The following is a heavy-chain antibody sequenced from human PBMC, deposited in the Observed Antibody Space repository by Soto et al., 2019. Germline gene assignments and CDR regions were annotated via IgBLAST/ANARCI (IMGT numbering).Heavy chain of an antibody. CDR2: IIPIFGTA. J-gene: IGHJ6*04. Sequence: QVQLVQSGAEVKKPGSSVKVSCKASGGTFSSYAISWVRKAPGQGLEWMGGIIPIFGTANYAQKFQGRVTISAAESTSTAYREVSSLRSEATAVYYCARDGESPNSYYYYGMDVGGKGTTVTVSS. D-gene: IGHD7-27*01. CDR1: GGTFSSYA. CDR3: ARDGESPNSYYYYGMDV. V-gene: IGHV1-69*01.